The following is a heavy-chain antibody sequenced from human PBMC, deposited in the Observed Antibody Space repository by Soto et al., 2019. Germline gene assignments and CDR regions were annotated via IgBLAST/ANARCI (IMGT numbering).Heavy chain of an antibody. CDR2: INVAKGKT. Sequence: ASVKVACNPSGYSFSGYGVHRVRRALRQRFEWMGWINVAKGKTKYSQKFQGRVTVTRDTSASTVYMDLSGLRSEDTAVYYCTRDRAREGYFGMDVWGQGTTETV. D-gene: IGHD5-12*01. CDR3: TRDRAREGYFGMDV. V-gene: IGHV1-3*01. J-gene: IGHJ6*02. CDR1: GYSFSGYG.